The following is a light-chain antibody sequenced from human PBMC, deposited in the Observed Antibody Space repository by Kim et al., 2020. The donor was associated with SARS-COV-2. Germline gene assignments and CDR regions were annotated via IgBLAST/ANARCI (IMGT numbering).Light chain of an antibody. Sequence: EIVLTQSPATLSLSPGEGATLSCRASQSISNFLAWYQQKPGQAPRLLIYDASNRAAGIPARFSGSGAGTDFTLTISSLEPEDFAIYYCQRRINWPPTFGQRTRLEIK. CDR1: QSISNF. CDR3: QRRINWPPT. V-gene: IGKV3-11*01. J-gene: IGKJ5*01. CDR2: DAS.